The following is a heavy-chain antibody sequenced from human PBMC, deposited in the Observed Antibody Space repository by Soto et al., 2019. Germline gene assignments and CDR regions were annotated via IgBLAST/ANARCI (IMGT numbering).Heavy chain of an antibody. CDR3: ARLGGSGGDSIDY. Sequence: QVQLVESGGGVVQPGRSLRLSCVTSGFPFNKYGMHSVRQAPGKGLEWVAIIWYDGSEKYYGDSVKGRFTISRDNSRDTLFLQLDSLRADDTAMYYCARLGGSGGDSIDYWGQGTLVTVSS. V-gene: IGHV3-33*01. CDR2: IWYDGSEK. D-gene: IGHD3-10*01. CDR1: GFPFNKYG. J-gene: IGHJ4*02.